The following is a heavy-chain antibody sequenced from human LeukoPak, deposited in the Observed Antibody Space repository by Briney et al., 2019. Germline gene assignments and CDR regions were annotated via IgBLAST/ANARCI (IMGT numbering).Heavy chain of an antibody. CDR3: ARAGRYYYGSGSYWDFDY. V-gene: IGHV4-34*01. J-gene: IGHJ4*02. CDR1: GGSFSGYY. D-gene: IGHD3-10*01. CDR2: INHSGST. Sequence: SETLSLTCAVYGGSFSGYYWSWIRQPPGKGLEWIWEINHSGSTNYNPSLKSRVTISVDTSKNQFSLKLSSVTAADAAVYYCARAGRYYYGSGSYWDFDYWGQGTLVTVSS.